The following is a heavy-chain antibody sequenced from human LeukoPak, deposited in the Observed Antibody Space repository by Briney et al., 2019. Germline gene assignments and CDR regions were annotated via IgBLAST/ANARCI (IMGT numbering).Heavy chain of an antibody. Sequence: SETLSLTCTVSGGSISSYYWSWIRQPPGKGLEWIGYIYYSGSTNYNPSLKSRVTISVDTSKNQFSLKLSSVTAADTAVYYCARLYCGGDCYPFGWGQGTLDTVSS. CDR3: ARLYCGGDCYPFG. CDR2: IYYSGST. V-gene: IGHV4-59*01. J-gene: IGHJ4*02. D-gene: IGHD2-21*02. CDR1: GGSISSYY.